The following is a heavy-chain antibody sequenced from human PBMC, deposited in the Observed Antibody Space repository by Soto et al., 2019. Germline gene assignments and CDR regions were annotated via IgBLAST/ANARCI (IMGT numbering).Heavy chain of an antibody. Sequence: EVQLLESGGGLVQPGGSLRLSCAASGFTFGIYAMSWVRQAPGTGLEWVSAISGTADNTYYADSVKGRFTISRHNSKNTLYLQLNSLRAEDTAVYYCAKTGYGSDVLWWFGPWGQGTLVTVSS. CDR1: GFTFGIYA. CDR2: ISGTADNT. J-gene: IGHJ5*02. CDR3: AKTGYGSDVLWWFGP. D-gene: IGHD5-12*01. V-gene: IGHV3-23*01.